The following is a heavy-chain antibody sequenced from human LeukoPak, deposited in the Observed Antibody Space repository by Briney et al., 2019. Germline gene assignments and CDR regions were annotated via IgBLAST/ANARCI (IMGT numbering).Heavy chain of an antibody. Sequence: ASVKVSCKASGGTFSSYAISWVRQAPGQGLEWMGGIIPIFGTANYAQKFQGRVTITADESTSTAYMELSSLRSEDTAVYYCARGGHYYDSSGDAFDIWGQGTMVTVSS. CDR1: GGTFSSYA. D-gene: IGHD3-22*01. CDR3: ARGGHYYDSSGDAFDI. J-gene: IGHJ3*02. V-gene: IGHV1-69*13. CDR2: IIPIFGTA.